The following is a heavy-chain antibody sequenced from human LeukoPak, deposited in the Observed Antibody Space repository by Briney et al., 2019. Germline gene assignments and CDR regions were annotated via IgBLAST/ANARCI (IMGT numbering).Heavy chain of an antibody. D-gene: IGHD2-8*01. CDR2: ISSSSSYT. V-gene: IGHV3-11*06. Sequence: QPGGSLRLSCAASGFTFSDYYMSWIRQAPGKGLEWVSYISSSSSYTNYADSVKGRFTISRDNAKNSLYLQMNSLRAEDTAVYYCARKNGAIDYWGQGTLVTVSS. J-gene: IGHJ4*02. CDR3: ARKNGAIDY. CDR1: GFTFSDYY.